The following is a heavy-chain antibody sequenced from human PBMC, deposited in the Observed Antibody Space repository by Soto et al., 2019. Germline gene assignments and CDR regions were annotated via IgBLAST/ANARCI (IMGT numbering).Heavy chain of an antibody. V-gene: IGHV1-69*13. Sequence: SVKVSCKASGGTFSSYAISWVRQAPGQGLEWMGGIIPIFGTANYAQKFQGRVTITADESTSTAYMELSSLRSEDTAVYYCARDSCGYFAFDIWGQGTMVTVSS. CDR1: GGTFSSYA. CDR3: ARDSCGYFAFDI. D-gene: IGHD5-18*01. CDR2: IIPIFGTA. J-gene: IGHJ3*02.